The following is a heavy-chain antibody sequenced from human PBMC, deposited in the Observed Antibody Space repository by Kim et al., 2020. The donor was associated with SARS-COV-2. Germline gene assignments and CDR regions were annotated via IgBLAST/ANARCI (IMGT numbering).Heavy chain of an antibody. CDR3: ARQGDYYGSGSYYEVRYYYGMDV. J-gene: IGHJ6*02. CDR2: IYPGDSDT. V-gene: IGHV5-51*01. CDR1: GYSFTSYW. D-gene: IGHD3-10*01. Sequence: GESLKISCKGSGYSFTSYWIGWVRQMPGKGLEWMGIIYPGDSDTRYSPSFQGQVTISADKSISTAYLQWSSLKASDTAMYYCARQGDYYGSGSYYEVRYYYGMDVCGQGTTVTVSS.